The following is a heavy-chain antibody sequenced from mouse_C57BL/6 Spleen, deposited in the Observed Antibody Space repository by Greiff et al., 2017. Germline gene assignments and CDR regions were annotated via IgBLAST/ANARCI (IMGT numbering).Heavy chain of an antibody. D-gene: IGHD2-3*01. V-gene: IGHV1-15*01. CDR2: IDPETGGT. Sequence: VQLQESGAELVRPGASVTLSCKASGYTFTDYEMHWVKQTPVHGLEWIGAIDPETGGTAYNQKFKGKAILTADKSSSTAYMELRSLTSEDSAVYYCTRRGWLRYFNVWGTGTTVTVSS. CDR1: GYTFTDYE. CDR3: TRRGWLRYFNV. J-gene: IGHJ1*03.